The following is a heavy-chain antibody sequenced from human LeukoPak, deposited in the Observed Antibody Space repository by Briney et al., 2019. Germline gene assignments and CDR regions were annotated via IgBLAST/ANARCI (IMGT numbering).Heavy chain of an antibody. J-gene: IGHJ4*02. Sequence: GGSLRLSCAASGFTFDDYAMHWVRQAPGKGLEWVSLISWNGGSTGYADSVKGRFTISRDNAKNSLYLQMNSLRAEDTALYYCARRIAAAGNRYYFDYWGQGTLVTVSS. CDR2: ISWNGGST. D-gene: IGHD6-13*01. CDR3: ARRIAAAGNRYYFDY. V-gene: IGHV3-20*04. CDR1: GFTFDDYA.